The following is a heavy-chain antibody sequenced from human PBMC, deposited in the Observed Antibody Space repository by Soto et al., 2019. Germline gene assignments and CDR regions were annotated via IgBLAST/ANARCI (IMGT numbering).Heavy chain of an antibody. CDR3: ARVLRGVVNWFDP. J-gene: IGHJ5*02. V-gene: IGHV1-18*01. CDR1: GDTFTNFG. D-gene: IGHD3-10*01. Sequence: ASVKVSCKTSGDTFTNFGLSCVRQAPGQGLEWMGWIATYNSNKNYAQKFQGRPTLTTDTSTSTGYMELKSLEYDDTAVYYCARVLRGVVNWFDPWGQGTLVTVSS. CDR2: IATYNSNK.